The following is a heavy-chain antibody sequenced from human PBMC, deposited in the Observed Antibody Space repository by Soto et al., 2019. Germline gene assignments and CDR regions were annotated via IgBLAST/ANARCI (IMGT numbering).Heavy chain of an antibody. V-gene: IGHV3-33*01. J-gene: IGHJ6*02. CDR1: GFTFSSYG. D-gene: IGHD3-10*01. CDR3: ARARVVTRFGELSGLDYGMDV. Sequence: GGSLRLSWAAAGFTFSSYGMHWVRQAPGKGLEWVAVIWYDGSNKYYADSVKGRFTISRDNSKNTLYLQMNSLRAEDTAVYYCARARVVTRFGELSGLDYGMDVWGQGTTVTVSS. CDR2: IWYDGSNK.